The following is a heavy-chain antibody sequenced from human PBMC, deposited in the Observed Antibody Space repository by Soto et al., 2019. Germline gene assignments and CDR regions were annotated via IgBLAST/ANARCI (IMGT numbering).Heavy chain of an antibody. V-gene: IGHV3-23*01. CDR1: GVTFRTRG. Sequence: HGGSLELGCASCGVTFRTRGMRCVCQTTGKGLEWVSAINSRGGSTYYADSVKGRFTISRDSSKNTLYLQMNSLRAEDTAVYYCAKDRSSTSCYAFDYWGQGTLVTVSS. D-gene: IGHD2-2*01. CDR3: AKDRSSTSCYAFDY. CDR2: INSRGGST. J-gene: IGHJ4*02.